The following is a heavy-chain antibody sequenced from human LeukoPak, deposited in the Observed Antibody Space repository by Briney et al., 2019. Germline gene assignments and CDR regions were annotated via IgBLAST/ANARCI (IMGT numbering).Heavy chain of an antibody. Sequence: GGSLRLSCAASGFTFSSYAMSWVRQAPGKGLEWVSAISGSGGSTYYADSVKGRFTISRDNSKNTLYLQMNSLRAEDTAVYYCAKLDRGGITGTTEADYWGQGTLVTVSS. CDR3: AKLDRGGITGTTEADY. J-gene: IGHJ4*02. CDR2: ISGSGGST. D-gene: IGHD1-20*01. CDR1: GFTFSSYA. V-gene: IGHV3-23*01.